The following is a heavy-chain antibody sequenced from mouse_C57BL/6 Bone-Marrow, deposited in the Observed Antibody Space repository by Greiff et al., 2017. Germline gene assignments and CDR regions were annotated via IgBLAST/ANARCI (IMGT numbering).Heavy chain of an antibody. CDR1: GFTFSSYT. Sequence: EVQLVESGGGLVKPGGSLKLSCAVSGFTFSSYTMSWVRQTPEKRLQWVAAISGGGGNTYYPDSGKGRFTISRDNDKNILYLQMSSLRSEDTALYYCSRQVTTVLATKYFDVWGTGTTVTVSS. CDR2: ISGGGGNT. D-gene: IGHD1-1*01. J-gene: IGHJ1*03. V-gene: IGHV5-9*01. CDR3: SRQVTTVLATKYFDV.